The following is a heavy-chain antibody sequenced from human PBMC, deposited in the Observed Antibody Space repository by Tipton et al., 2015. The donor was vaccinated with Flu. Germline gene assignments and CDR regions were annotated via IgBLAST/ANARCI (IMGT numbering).Heavy chain of an antibody. CDR2: IYHSGHA. D-gene: IGHD3-10*01. J-gene: IGHJ4*02. Sequence: TLSLTCTVSGGSISNTMYYWGWIRQSPGRGLDWIGSIYHSGHAYYNPSLKSRVTMSIDTSKNQFSLKVTSVTAADTAVYYCTRDPLFNPFMVRGIIVDSWGQGTLVAVSS. CDR1: GGSISNTMYY. V-gene: IGHV4-39*07. CDR3: TRDPLFNPFMVRGIIVDS.